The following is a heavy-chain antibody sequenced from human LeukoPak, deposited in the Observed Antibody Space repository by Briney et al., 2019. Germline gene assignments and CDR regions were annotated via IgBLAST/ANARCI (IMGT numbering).Heavy chain of an antibody. Sequence: GGSLRLSCAASEFTFSSYEMNWVRQAPGKGLEWVSYISSSGSTKYYADSVKGRFTISRDNAKNSLYLQMNSPRVEDTALYYCARGPHPYTSGWYHFDYWGQGTLVTVSS. CDR3: ARGPHPYTSGWYHFDY. CDR1: EFTFSSYE. CDR2: ISSSGSTK. V-gene: IGHV3-48*03. D-gene: IGHD6-19*01. J-gene: IGHJ4*02.